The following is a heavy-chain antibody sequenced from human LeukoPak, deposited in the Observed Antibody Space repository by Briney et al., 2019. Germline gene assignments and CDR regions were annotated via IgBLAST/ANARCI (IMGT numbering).Heavy chain of an antibody. V-gene: IGHV3-23*01. CDR3: AKDSPYCTNGVCYSNNWFDP. J-gene: IGHJ5*02. Sequence: GGSLGLSCTASGFTFSSYAMNWVRQAPGKGLEWVSAISGSGGSTYYADSVKGRSTISRDNSKNTLYLQMNSLRAEDTAVYYCAKDSPYCTNGVCYSNNWFDPWGQGTLVTVSS. CDR2: ISGSGGST. D-gene: IGHD2-8*01. CDR1: GFTFSSYA.